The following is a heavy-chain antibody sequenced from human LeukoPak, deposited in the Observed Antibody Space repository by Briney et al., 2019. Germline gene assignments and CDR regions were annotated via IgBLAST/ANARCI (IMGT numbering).Heavy chain of an antibody. CDR1: GFTFSNAC. CDR3: TTDLKKYYDILTGYSLVYFDY. CDR2: IKSKTDGGTT. D-gene: IGHD3-9*01. J-gene: IGHJ4*02. V-gene: IGHV3-15*01. Sequence: PGGSLRLSCAASGFTFSNACMSWVRQAPGKGLEWVGRIKSKTDGGTTDYAAPVKGRFTISRDDSKNTLYLQMNSLKTEDTAVYYCTTDLKKYYDILTGYSLVYFDYWGQGTLVTVSS.